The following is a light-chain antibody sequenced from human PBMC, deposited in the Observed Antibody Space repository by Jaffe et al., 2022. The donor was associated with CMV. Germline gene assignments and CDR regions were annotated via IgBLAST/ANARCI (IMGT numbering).Light chain of an antibody. J-gene: IGKJ4*01. CDR2: DAS. V-gene: IGKV3-11*01. CDR1: QSVSNS. CDR3: QQRSNWPRGT. Sequence: EIVLTQSPATLSLSPGERATLSCRASQSVSNSLAWYQQKPGQAPRLLIYDASNRATGIPARFSGSGSGTDFTLTISSLEPEDFAVYYCQQRSNWPRGTFGGGTKVEIK.